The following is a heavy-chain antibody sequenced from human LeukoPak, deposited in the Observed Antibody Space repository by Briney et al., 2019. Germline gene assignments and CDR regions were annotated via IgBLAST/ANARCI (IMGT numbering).Heavy chain of an antibody. Sequence: ASVKVSCKASGYTFTSYGISWVRQAPGQGLEWMGWISAYNGNTNYAQKLQGRVTMTTDTSTSTAYMQLRSLRSEDTDVYYCARVAKGGAVTTSNSEFWGDWGKGTLVTVSS. V-gene: IGHV1-18*01. CDR3: ARVAKGGAVTTSNSEFWGD. CDR1: GYTFTSYG. J-gene: IGHJ4*02. CDR2: ISAYNGNT. D-gene: IGHD3-16*01.